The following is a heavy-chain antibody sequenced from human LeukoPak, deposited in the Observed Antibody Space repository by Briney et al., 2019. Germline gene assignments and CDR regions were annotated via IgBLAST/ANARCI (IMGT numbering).Heavy chain of an antibody. J-gene: IGHJ4*02. D-gene: IGHD6-19*01. CDR1: GYTFTVYH. V-gene: IGHV1-2*06. Sequence: ASVKVSCKASGYTFTVYHMHWVRQAPGQGLEWMGRINPNSGDTNYAQKFQGRVTMTRDTSISTAYMALSRLTSDATAVYFCARDAVPEWAESYFDYWGQGTLVTVSS. CDR3: ARDAVPEWAESYFDY. CDR2: INPNSGDT.